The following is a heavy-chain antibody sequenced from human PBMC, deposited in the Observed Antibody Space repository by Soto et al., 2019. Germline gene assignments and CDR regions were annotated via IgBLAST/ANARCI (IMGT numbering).Heavy chain of an antibody. V-gene: IGHV3-30-3*01. CDR2: ISYDGSIK. D-gene: IGHD6-13*01. CDR1: AFTFSSYA. J-gene: IGHJ4*02. CDR3: ARDQAGSSSQTYLFDS. Sequence: QVQLVESGGGVVQPGRSLRLSCAASAFTFSSYAMHWLRQAPGKGLEWVAFISYDGSIKFYADSLKGRFTISRDSSKNTLYLQMNSLRVEDTAVYYCARDQAGSSSQTYLFDSWGQGTLVTVSS.